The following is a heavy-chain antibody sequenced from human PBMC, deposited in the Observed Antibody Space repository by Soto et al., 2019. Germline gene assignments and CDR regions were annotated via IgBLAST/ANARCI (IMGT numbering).Heavy chain of an antibody. J-gene: IGHJ6*02. Sequence: TLSLTCTVSGGSISSGGYYWSWIRQHPVTGLEWIGYIYYSGSTYYNPSLKSRVTISVDTSKNQFSLKLSSVTAADTAVYYRAREDATYYDCWSGPEDVWGQGTTVTVSS. CDR2: IYYSGST. D-gene: IGHD3-3*01. CDR1: GGSISSGGYY. CDR3: AREDATYYDCWSGPEDV. V-gene: IGHV4-31*03.